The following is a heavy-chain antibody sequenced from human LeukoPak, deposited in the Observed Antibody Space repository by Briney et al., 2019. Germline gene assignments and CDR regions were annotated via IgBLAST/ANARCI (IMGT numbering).Heavy chain of an antibody. CDR1: GLTFSSYA. CDR3: AKDHTLWAGAYYFDY. Sequence: GGSLRLSCAASGLTFSSYAMSWVRQAPGKGLEWVSAISGSGGRTYYADSVKGRFAISRDNSKNTLYLQMNSLRAEDTATYYCAKDHTLWAGAYYFDYWGQGALVTVSS. V-gene: IGHV3-23*01. D-gene: IGHD3/OR15-3a*01. J-gene: IGHJ4*02. CDR2: ISGSGGRT.